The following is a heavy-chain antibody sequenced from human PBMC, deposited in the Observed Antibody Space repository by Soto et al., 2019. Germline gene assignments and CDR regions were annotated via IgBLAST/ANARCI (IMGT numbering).Heavy chain of an antibody. V-gene: IGHV3-30*18. CDR2: ISYDGSNK. Sequence: QVQLVESGGGVVQPGRSLRLSCAASGFTFSSYGMHWVRQAPGKGLAWVAVISYDGSNKYYADSVKGRFTISRDNSKNTLYLKMNSLRAEDTAVYYCAKAYYYGSGSYYNVGYWGQGTLVTVSS. CDR3: AKAYYYGSGSYYNVGY. CDR1: GFTFSSYG. J-gene: IGHJ4*02. D-gene: IGHD3-10*01.